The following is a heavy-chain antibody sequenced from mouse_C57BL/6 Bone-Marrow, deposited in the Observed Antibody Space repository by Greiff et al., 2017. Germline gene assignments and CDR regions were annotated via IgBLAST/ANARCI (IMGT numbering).Heavy chain of an antibody. J-gene: IGHJ3*01. V-gene: IGHV1-18*01. CDR2: INPNNGGT. CDR3: ARYDGYYVTCAY. D-gene: IGHD2-3*01. CDR1: GYTFTDYN. Sequence: EVHLVESGPELVKPGASVKIPCKASGYTFTDYNMDWVKQSHGKSLEWIGDINPNNGGTIYNQKFKGKATLTVDKSSSTAYMELRSLTSEDTAVXYCARYDGYYVTCAYWGQGTLVTVSA.